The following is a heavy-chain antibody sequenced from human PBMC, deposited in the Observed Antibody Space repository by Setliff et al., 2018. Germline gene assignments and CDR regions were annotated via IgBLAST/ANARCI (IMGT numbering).Heavy chain of an antibody. CDR1: GGSISSSSYY. D-gene: IGHD3-3*01. Sequence: SETLSLTCTVSGGSISSSSYYWGWIRQPPGKGLKWIGSIYYSGSTYYNPSLKSRVTISVDTSKNQFSLKLSSVTAADTAVYYCARRATYYNFWSGYYDYWGQGTLVTVS. V-gene: IGHV4-39*07. CDR2: IYYSGST. J-gene: IGHJ4*02. CDR3: ARRATYYNFWSGYYDY.